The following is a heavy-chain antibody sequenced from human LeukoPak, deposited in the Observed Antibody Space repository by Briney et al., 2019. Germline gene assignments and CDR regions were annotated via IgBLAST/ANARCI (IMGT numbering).Heavy chain of an antibody. CDR2: ISSSSTYI. CDR3: ARDSLRQDSSSGNFDY. D-gene: IGHD6-13*01. CDR1: GFTFSSYT. J-gene: IGHJ4*02. V-gene: IGHV3-21*01. Sequence: GGSLRLSCAASGFTFSSYTMTWVRQAPGKGLEWVSSISSSSTYIYYADSVKGRFTISRNNAKNSLYLQMNSLRAEDTAVYYCARDSLRQDSSSGNFDYWGQGTLVTVSS.